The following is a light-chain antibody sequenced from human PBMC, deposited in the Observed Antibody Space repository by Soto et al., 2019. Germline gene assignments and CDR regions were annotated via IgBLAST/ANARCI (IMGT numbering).Light chain of an antibody. CDR3: CSYTGSSTS. CDR1: SSDVGSYNL. Sequence: QSALTQPASVSGSPGQSITMSCAGASSDVGSYNLVSWCQQYPGKAPKLIIYEGNKRPSGVSNRFSGSGSGNTASLTISGLQAEDAADYYCCSYTGSSTSFGGGTQLTVL. J-gene: IGLJ3*02. CDR2: EGN. V-gene: IGLV2-23*01.